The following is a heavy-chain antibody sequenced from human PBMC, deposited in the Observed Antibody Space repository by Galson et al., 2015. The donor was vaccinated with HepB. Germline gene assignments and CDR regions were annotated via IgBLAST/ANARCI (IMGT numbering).Heavy chain of an antibody. CDR3: TTGGRHSSSWYYWYFDL. Sequence: SLRLSCAASGFTFSNAWMNWVRQAPGKGLEWVGLIKSKTDGGTTDYAAPVKGRFSILRDDSKNTLYLQMDSLKTEDTAVYYCTTGGRHSSSWYYWYFDLWGRGTLVAVSS. V-gene: IGHV3-15*07. CDR1: GFTFSNAW. CDR2: IKSKTDGGTT. J-gene: IGHJ2*01. D-gene: IGHD6-13*01.